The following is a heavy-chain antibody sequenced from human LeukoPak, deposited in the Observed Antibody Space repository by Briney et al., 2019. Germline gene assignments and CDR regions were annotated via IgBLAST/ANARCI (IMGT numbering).Heavy chain of an antibody. V-gene: IGHV3-30*03. D-gene: IGHD2-8*02. CDR3: ATLVEGY. Sequence: GGSLRLSCAASGFTFSSYWMSWVRQAPGKGLEWVAVISYDGSNKYYADSVKGRFTISRDSSKNTLYLQMNSLRAEDTAVYYCATLVEGYWGQGTLVTVSS. CDR1: GFTFSSYW. CDR2: ISYDGSNK. J-gene: IGHJ4*02.